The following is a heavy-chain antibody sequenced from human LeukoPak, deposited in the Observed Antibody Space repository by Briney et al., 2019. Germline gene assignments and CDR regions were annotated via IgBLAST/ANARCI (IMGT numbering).Heavy chain of an antibody. CDR2: ISAYNGNT. V-gene: IGHV1-18*01. CDR1: GYTFTSYG. CDR3: ARSVDIVATIRSFDY. D-gene: IGHD5-12*01. J-gene: IGHJ4*02. Sequence: ASVNVSCKASGYTFTSYGISWVRQAPGQGLEWMGWISAYNGNTNYAQKLQGRVTMTTDTSTSTAYMELRSLRSDDTAVYYCARSVDIVATIRSFDYWGQGTLVTVSS.